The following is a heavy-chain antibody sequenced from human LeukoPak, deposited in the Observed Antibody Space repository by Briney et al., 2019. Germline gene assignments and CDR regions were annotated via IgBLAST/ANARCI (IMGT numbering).Heavy chain of an antibody. CDR2: IDWDDDK. D-gene: IGHD3-22*01. CDR3: ARVYSSGSSVNWYFDL. CDR1: GFSLSTSGMC. J-gene: IGHJ2*01. V-gene: IGHV2-70*11. Sequence: SGPALVKPTQTLTLTCTFSGFSLSTSGMCVSWIRQPPGKALEWPARIDWDDDKYYSTSLKTRLTISKDTSKNQVVLTMTNMDPVDTATYYCARVYSSGSSVNWYFDLWGRGTLVTVSS.